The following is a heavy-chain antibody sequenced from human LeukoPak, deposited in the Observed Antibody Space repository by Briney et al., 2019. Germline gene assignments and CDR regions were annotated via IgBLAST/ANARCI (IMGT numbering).Heavy chain of an antibody. D-gene: IGHD3-10*01. J-gene: IGHJ4*02. CDR2: INHSGST. Sequence: SETLSLTCAVYGGSFSGYYWSWIRQPPGKGLEWIGEINHSGSTNYNPSLKSRVTISVDTSKNQFYLKLSSVTAADTAVYYCARHTYYYGSGSYYFDYWGQGTLVTVSS. CDR3: ARHTYYYGSGSYYFDY. V-gene: IGHV4-34*01. CDR1: GGSFSGYY.